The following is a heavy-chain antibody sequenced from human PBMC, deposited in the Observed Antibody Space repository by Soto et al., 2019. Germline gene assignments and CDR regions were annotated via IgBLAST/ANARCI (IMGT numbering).Heavy chain of an antibody. V-gene: IGHV3-66*01. J-gene: IGHJ3*02. CDR3: ARDPAVDGDYGAFDI. Sequence: GGSLRLSCAASGFTVSSNYMSWVRQAPGKGLEWVSVIYSGGSTYYADSVKGRFTISRDNSKNTLYLQMNSLRAEDTAVYYCARDPAVDGDYGAFDIWGQGTMVTVSS. CDR2: IYSGGST. D-gene: IGHD4-17*01. CDR1: GFTVSSNY.